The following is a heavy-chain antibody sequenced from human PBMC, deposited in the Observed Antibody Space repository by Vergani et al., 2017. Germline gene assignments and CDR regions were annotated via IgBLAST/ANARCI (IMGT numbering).Heavy chain of an antibody. CDR2: IYSSGST. CDR1: GGSISRNDYY. V-gene: IGHV4-61*08. D-gene: IGHD2-2*02. J-gene: IGHJ4*02. CDR3: ARTIGHCSNSNCYNLAY. Sequence: QVQLQESGPGLVKPSQTLSLTCSVSGGSISRNDYYWSWIRQPPGKGLEWIGYIYSSGSTTYSPSLKSRLTMSVDPSKNQFSLKLRSVTLADTAVYYCARTIGHCSNSNCYNLAYWGQGTLVTVSS.